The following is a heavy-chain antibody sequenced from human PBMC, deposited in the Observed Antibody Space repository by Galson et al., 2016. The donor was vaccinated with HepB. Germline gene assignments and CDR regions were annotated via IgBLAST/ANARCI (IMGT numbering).Heavy chain of an antibody. V-gene: IGHV3-23*01. D-gene: IGHD2-8*02. CDR3: AKSRGSTGGASYNSWQRLGVLGFDAFDL. CDR1: GFSFASYG. Sequence: SLRLSCAASGFSFASYGMSWVRQAPGKGLEWVSTINPSGGTTYFADSVKGRFTFSRDNSRNTLYLQMNSLRAEDTAVYYCAKSRGSTGGASYNSWQRLGVLGFDAFDLWGQGTVVTVSS. CDR2: INPSGGTT. J-gene: IGHJ4*02.